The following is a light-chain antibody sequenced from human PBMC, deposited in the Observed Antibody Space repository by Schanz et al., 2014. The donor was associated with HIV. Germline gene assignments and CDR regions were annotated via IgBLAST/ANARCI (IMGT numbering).Light chain of an antibody. CDR3: QQYGRSTYTYS. CDR2: GAS. V-gene: IGKV3-15*01. Sequence: EVVMTQSPATLSVSPGERATLSCRPSQSVDSKLAWYQQKTGQAPRLLIYGASTRATGLPARFSGSGSGTDFTLTISRLEPEDFAVYYCQQYGRSTYTYSFGQGTKLEIK. CDR1: QSVDSK. J-gene: IGKJ2*03.